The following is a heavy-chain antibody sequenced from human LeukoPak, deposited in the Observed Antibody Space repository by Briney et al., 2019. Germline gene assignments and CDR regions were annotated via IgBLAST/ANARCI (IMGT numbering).Heavy chain of an antibody. V-gene: IGHV3-30*04. J-gene: IGHJ4*02. CDR2: ISYDGSNK. Sequence: GGSLRLSCAASGFTFSSYAMHWVRQAPGKGLEWVAVISYDGSNKYYADSVKGRFTISRDNSKNTLYLQMTSLRAEDTAVYYCARGGIQLWLTDYWGQGTLVTVSS. CDR3: ARGGIQLWLTDY. D-gene: IGHD5-18*01. CDR1: GFTFSSYA.